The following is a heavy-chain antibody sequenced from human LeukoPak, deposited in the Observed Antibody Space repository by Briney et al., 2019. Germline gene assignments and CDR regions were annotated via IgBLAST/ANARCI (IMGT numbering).Heavy chain of an antibody. V-gene: IGHV3-15*07. Sequence: GGSLRLSCAASGFTFSNAWMNWVRQAPGKGLEWVGRIKSKTDGGTTDYAAPVKGRFTISRDDSKNTLYLQMNSLITEDTAVYYCTTDREYSYGRRPFDYWGQGTLVTVSS. D-gene: IGHD5-18*01. CDR2: IKSKTDGGTT. J-gene: IGHJ4*02. CDR1: GFTFSNAW. CDR3: TTDREYSYGRRPFDY.